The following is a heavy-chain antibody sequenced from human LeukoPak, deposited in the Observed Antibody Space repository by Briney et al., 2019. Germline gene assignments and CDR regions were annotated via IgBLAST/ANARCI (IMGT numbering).Heavy chain of an antibody. V-gene: IGHV3-66*01. CDR2: TYANGIT. CDR1: GFTVTSTL. J-gene: IGHJ4*02. Sequence: GGSLRLSCAASGFTVTSTLLSWVRQAPGKGLEWVSVTYANGITDYADSVKGRFIISRDNSKNALYLQINSLRVEDTAVYYCAKDPMAGARVFGYWGQGTLVTVSS. D-gene: IGHD1-26*01. CDR3: AKDPMAGARVFGY.